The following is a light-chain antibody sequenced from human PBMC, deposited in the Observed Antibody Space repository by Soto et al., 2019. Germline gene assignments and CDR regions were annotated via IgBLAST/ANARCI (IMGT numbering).Light chain of an antibody. V-gene: IGLV2-14*01. CDR2: DVS. Sequence: TQPAYLSGTPGESITISCTGTSSDVGGYNYVSWYQQHPGKAPKFMIYDVSNRPSGVSNRFSGSKSGNTASLTISGLQAEDEADYCCSSYTTSNTRQIVFGTGTKVTVL. CDR1: SSDVGGYNY. J-gene: IGLJ1*01. CDR3: SSYTTSNTRQIV.